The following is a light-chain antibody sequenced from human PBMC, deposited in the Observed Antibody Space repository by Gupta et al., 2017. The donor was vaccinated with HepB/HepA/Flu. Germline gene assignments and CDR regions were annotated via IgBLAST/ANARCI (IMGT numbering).Light chain of an antibody. CDR1: SGHSSYA. Sequence: QLVLPHSPSASASLGAPVKLTCTLSSGHSSYAIAWHQQQPDKGPRYLMKVNSDGSHTKGGGIPDRFSGSRSGAERYLTISILQSEDEADYYCQTWGTGMRVFGGGTKLTVL. J-gene: IGLJ2*01. CDR3: QTWGTGMRV. V-gene: IGLV4-69*01. CDR2: VNSDGSH.